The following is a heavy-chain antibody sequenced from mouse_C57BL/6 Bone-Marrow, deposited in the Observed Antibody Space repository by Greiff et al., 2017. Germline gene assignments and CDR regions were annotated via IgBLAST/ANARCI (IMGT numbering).Heavy chain of an antibody. Sequence: VQLQQSGAELVKPGASVKLSCKASGYTFTSYWMHWVKQRPGQGLEWIGMIHPNSGSTNYNEKFKSKATLTVDKSSSTAYMQLSSLTSEDSAVYYCARSETSPFAYWGQGTLVTVSA. J-gene: IGHJ3*01. CDR2: IHPNSGST. CDR3: ARSETSPFAY. CDR1: GYTFTSYW. V-gene: IGHV1-64*01.